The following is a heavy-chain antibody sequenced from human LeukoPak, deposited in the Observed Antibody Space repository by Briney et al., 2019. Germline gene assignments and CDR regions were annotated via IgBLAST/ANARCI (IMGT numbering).Heavy chain of an antibody. Sequence: ASVKVSCKASGGTFSSYAISWVRQAPGQGLEWMGGIIPIFGTANYAQKFQGRVTITADESTSTAYMELSSLRSEDTAVYYCARVGQRDILTGYSNPDFDYWGQGTLVTVSS. D-gene: IGHD3-9*01. CDR2: IIPIFGTA. CDR3: ARVGQRDILTGYSNPDFDY. CDR1: GGTFSSYA. J-gene: IGHJ4*02. V-gene: IGHV1-69*13.